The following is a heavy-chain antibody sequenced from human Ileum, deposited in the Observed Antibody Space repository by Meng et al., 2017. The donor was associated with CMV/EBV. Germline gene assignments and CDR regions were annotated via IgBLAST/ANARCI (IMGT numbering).Heavy chain of an antibody. D-gene: IGHD1-1*01. CDR3: ARATLAKPFDY. V-gene: IGHV4-31*02. CDR2: IYYSGNGKT. CDR1: GASISSGGYY. J-gene: IGHJ4*02. Sequence: VSGASISSGGYYWSWIRQHPGKGLDWIGYIYYSGNGKTYYNPSLQSRLTISVDTSKNQFSLKLTSVTAADTAIYYCARATLAKPFDYWGQGTLVTVSS.